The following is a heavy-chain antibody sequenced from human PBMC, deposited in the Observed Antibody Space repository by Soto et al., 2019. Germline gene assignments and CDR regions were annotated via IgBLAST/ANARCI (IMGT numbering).Heavy chain of an antibody. CDR2: IVVASGNT. D-gene: IGHD2-21*02. Sequence: GASVKVSCKASGFTFFTSAVQWVRQARGQRLEWIGWIVVASGNTNYAQQFQERVTITRDMSTNTAYMELSSLRSEDTAVYYCAADQYCGGDCYFDYWGQGIMVTVS. CDR3: AADQYCGGDCYFDY. V-gene: IGHV1-58*01. CDR1: GFTFFTSA. J-gene: IGHJ4*02.